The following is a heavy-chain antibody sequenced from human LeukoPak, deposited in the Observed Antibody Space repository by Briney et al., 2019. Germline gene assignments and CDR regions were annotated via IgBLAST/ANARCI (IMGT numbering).Heavy chain of an antibody. V-gene: IGHV4-59*01. CDR1: GGSISSYY. CDR3: ARDIGGSGIFDY. D-gene: IGHD3-10*01. CDR2: IYYSGST. Sequence: SETLSLTCTVSGGSISSYYWSWLRQPPGKGLEWLGYIYYSGSTNYNPSLKSRVTISVDTSKNQFSLKLSSVTAADTAVYYCARDIGGSGIFDYWGQGTLVTVSS. J-gene: IGHJ4*02.